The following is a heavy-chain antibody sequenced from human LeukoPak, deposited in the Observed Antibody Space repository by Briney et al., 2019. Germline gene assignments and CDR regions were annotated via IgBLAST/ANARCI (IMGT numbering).Heavy chain of an antibody. Sequence: SVKVSCKASGGTFSNHAINWVRQAPGQGLEWMGGIIPIFDSAGYARKFQDRITIIADGSTNTAYMELYSLRPEDTAVYYCASGACSRTSCYSLDYWGQGTLVTVPS. CDR2: IIPIFDSA. V-gene: IGHV1-69*13. CDR3: ASGACSRTSCYSLDY. CDR1: GGTFSNHA. D-gene: IGHD2-2*01. J-gene: IGHJ4*02.